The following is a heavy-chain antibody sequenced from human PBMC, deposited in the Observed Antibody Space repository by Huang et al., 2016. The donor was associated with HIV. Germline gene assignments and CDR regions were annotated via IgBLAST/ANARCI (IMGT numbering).Heavy chain of an antibody. CDR2: ISAFNGDK. J-gene: IGHJ3*01. Sequence: QAQLMQSGPEVKQPGASVKVSCTTSGYSFTDYGITWVRQAPGQGPEWGVWISAFNGDKEIAQGLQGRVTRTTDTSTRMAYMELRSLGFDDTAVYFCARDPKDHRIGYYRQRRGIDVWGQGTMVSVSS. CDR1: GYSFTDYG. D-gene: IGHD3-22*01. V-gene: IGHV1-18*01. CDR3: ARDPKDHRIGYYRQRRGIDV.